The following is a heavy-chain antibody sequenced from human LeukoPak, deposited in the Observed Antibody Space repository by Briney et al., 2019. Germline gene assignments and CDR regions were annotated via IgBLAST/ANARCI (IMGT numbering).Heavy chain of an antibody. Sequence: PGGSLRLSCAASGFTFSTYWMSWVRQAPGKGLEWVANIKQDGSDKYYVDSVKGRFTISGDNAKNSLFLQMNSLRAEDTAVYYCARVRCSSNSCFPDYWGQGTLVTVSS. J-gene: IGHJ4*02. CDR2: IKQDGSDK. CDR3: ARVRCSSNSCFPDY. D-gene: IGHD2-2*01. V-gene: IGHV3-7*01. CDR1: GFTFSTYW.